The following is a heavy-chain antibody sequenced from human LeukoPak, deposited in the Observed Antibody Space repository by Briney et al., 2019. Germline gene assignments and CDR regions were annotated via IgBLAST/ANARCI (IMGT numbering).Heavy chain of an antibody. J-gene: IGHJ4*02. Sequence: PGGSLRLSCAASGFTFSRNAMNWVRQAPGKGLEWVSFISSSSNYMSYADSVKGRFTISRDNAKNSLYLQMNSLRAEDTAVYYCAKGEGAHTHWGQGTLVTVSS. D-gene: IGHD1-26*01. CDR1: GFTFSRNA. CDR3: AKGEGAHTH. V-gene: IGHV3-21*04. CDR2: ISSSSNYM.